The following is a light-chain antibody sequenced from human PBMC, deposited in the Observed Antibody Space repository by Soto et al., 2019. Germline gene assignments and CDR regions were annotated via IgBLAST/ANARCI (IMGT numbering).Light chain of an antibody. CDR2: DAS. V-gene: IGKV3-11*01. Sequence: EIVLTQSPATLSLSPGERVTLSCRASQSVSSYFAWYQQKPGQAPRLLIYDASNRATGIPARFSGSGSGTAFPLTISSLEPEDFAVYYCQQRSNGPLTFGQGTRLEIK. CDR1: QSVSSY. J-gene: IGKJ5*01. CDR3: QQRSNGPLT.